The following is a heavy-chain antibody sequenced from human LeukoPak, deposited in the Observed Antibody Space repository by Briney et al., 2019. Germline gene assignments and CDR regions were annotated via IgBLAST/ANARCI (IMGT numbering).Heavy chain of an antibody. Sequence: SQTLSLTCAISGDSVSSYTAAWNWSRQSPSRGLEWLGRTFYRSKWYHDYAVSVKSRITINPDTSKNQFSLQLNSVTPEDTAVYYCARDGWPAFDYWGQGTLVTVSS. CDR3: ARDGWPAFDY. CDR1: GDSVSSYTAA. D-gene: IGHD2-15*01. J-gene: IGHJ4*02. CDR2: TFYRSKWYH. V-gene: IGHV6-1*01.